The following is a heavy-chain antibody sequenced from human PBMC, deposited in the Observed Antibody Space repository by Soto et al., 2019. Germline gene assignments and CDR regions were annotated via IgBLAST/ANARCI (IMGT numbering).Heavy chain of an antibody. D-gene: IGHD3-10*01. J-gene: IGHJ4*02. CDR2: IYSGGGT. CDR1: GFSVSNKY. Sequence: VGSLRLSCAASGFSVSNKYMNWVRQAPGRGLEWVSVIYSGGGTYYAESVKGRFTISRGNSKNTVYLQMNTLRPEDTAVYYCAREGGSYGPFDCWGQGTLVTVSS. V-gene: IGHV3-53*01. CDR3: AREGGSYGPFDC.